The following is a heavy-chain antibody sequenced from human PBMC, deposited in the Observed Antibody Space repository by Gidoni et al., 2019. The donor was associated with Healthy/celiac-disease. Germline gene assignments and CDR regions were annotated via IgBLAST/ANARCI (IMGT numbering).Heavy chain of an antibody. D-gene: IGHD2-2*01. CDR1: GYTFTSYA. Sequence: QVQLVQSGAEVKKPGASVKVSCKASGYTFTSYAMHWVRQAPGQRLEWMGWINAGNGNTKYSQKFQGRVTITRDTSASTAYMELSSLRSEDTAVYYCARPGGVVVPAAISLDYWGQGTLVTVSS. V-gene: IGHV1-3*01. J-gene: IGHJ4*02. CDR2: INAGNGNT. CDR3: ARPGGVVVPAAISLDY.